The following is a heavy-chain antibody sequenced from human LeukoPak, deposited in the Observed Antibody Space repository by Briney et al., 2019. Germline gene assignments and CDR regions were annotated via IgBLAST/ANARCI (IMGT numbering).Heavy chain of an antibody. Sequence: GGSLRLSCAASGFTFDDYAMHWVRQAPGKGLEWDSGISWNSGSIVYADSVRGRFTISRDNAKNSLYLQMNSLRAEDTALYYCAKDPYGSGNSNWFDPWGQGTLVTVSS. CDR1: GFTFDDYA. V-gene: IGHV3-9*01. D-gene: IGHD3-10*01. CDR2: ISWNSGSI. CDR3: AKDPYGSGNSNWFDP. J-gene: IGHJ5*02.